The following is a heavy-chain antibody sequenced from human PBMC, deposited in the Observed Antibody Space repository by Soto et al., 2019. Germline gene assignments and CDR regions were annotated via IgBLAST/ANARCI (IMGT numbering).Heavy chain of an antibody. CDR2: IYYSGST. CDR1: GGSISSGDYY. D-gene: IGHD2-2*01. Sequence: SETLSLTCTVSGGSISSGDYYWSWIRQPPGKGLEWIGYIYYSGSTYYNPSLKSRVTISVDTSKNQFSLKLSSVTAADTAVYYCARVVPAAMRGGYYYYGMDVWGQGTTVT. V-gene: IGHV4-30-4*01. CDR3: ARVVPAAMRGGYYYYGMDV. J-gene: IGHJ6*02.